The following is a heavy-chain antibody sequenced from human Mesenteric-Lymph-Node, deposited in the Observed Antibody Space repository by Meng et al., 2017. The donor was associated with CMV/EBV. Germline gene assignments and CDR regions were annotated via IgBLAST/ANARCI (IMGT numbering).Heavy chain of an antibody. J-gene: IGHJ4*02. Sequence: SCAISGDSVSSDSAAWNWIRQSPSRGLEWLGRTYYRSKWYIDYAVSVKSRIIINPDTSKNQFSLQLNSVTPEDTAVYYCARDNPSYYGFDYWGQGTLVTVSS. D-gene: IGHD3-10*01. CDR2: TYYRSKWYI. V-gene: IGHV6-1*01. CDR1: GDSVSSDSAA. CDR3: ARDNPSYYGFDY.